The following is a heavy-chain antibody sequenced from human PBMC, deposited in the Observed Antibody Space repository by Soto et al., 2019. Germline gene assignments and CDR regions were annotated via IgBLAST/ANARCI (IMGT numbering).Heavy chain of an antibody. CDR1: GGSISSSNW. J-gene: IGHJ3*02. CDR2: IYHSGST. CDR3: ARDRELMVYAIRDHLGAFDI. Sequence: QVQLQESGPGLVKPSGTLSLTCAVSGGSISSSNWWSWVRQPPGKGLEWIGEIYHSGSTNYNPSLKSRVTISVDKSKNQFSLKLSSVTAADTAVYYCARDRELMVYAIRDHLGAFDIWGQGTMVTVSS. V-gene: IGHV4-4*02. D-gene: IGHD2-8*01.